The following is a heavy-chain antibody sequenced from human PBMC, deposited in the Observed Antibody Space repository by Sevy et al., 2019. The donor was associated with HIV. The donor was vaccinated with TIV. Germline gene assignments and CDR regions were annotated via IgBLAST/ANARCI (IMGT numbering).Heavy chain of an antibody. CDR3: ARPYGSGSWEAFDI. D-gene: IGHD3-10*01. V-gene: IGHV3-21*01. J-gene: IGHJ3*02. Sequence: GGSLRLSCAASGFTYSSYGMHWVRQAPGKGLEWVSSISYSSNYIYYADSVKGRFTISRDNAKNSLYLQMNNLRAEDTAVYYCARPYGSGSWEAFDIWGQGTMVTVSS. CDR1: GFTYSSYG. CDR2: ISYSSNYI.